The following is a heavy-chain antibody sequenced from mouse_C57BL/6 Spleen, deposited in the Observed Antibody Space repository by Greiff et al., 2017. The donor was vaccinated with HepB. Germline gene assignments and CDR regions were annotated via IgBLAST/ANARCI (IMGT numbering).Heavy chain of an antibody. CDR1: GYTFTSYT. J-gene: IGHJ4*01. CDR3: ARVYSNYDYAMDY. D-gene: IGHD2-5*01. Sequence: VQLQQSGADLARPGASVKMSCKASGYTFTSYTMHWVKQRPGQGLEWIGYINPSSGYTKYNQKFKDKATLTADKSSSTAYMQLRSLTSEDSAVYYCARVYSNYDYAMDYWGQGTSVTVSS. V-gene: IGHV1-4*01. CDR2: INPSSGYT.